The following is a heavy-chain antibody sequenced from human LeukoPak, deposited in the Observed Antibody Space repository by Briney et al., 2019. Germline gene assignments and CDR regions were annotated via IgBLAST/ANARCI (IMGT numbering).Heavy chain of an antibody. Sequence: SETLSLTCAVSGGSISSNSYYWGWIRQPPGKGLEWIGSIYYSGSTYYNPSLKSRVTISVDTSKNQFSLKLSSVTAADTAVYYCARRKIRYYMDVWGKGTTVTISS. CDR3: ARRKIRYYMDV. CDR1: GGSISSNSYY. J-gene: IGHJ6*03. CDR2: IYYSGST. V-gene: IGHV4-39*01.